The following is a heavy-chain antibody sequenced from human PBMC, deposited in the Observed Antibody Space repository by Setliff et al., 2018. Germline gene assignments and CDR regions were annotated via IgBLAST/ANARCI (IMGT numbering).Heavy chain of an antibody. J-gene: IGHJ4*02. Sequence: PGESLKISCAASGFNFRSYAMTWVRQAPGKGLEWVSTMGAGGDTYYADSVKGRFTISRDNSKNTLYLQMNSLRAEDTAVYYCAKGGALLYYFDFWGQGTLVTVSS. CDR1: GFNFRSYA. V-gene: IGHV3-23*01. D-gene: IGHD2-15*01. CDR3: AKGGALLYYFDF. CDR2: MGAGGDT.